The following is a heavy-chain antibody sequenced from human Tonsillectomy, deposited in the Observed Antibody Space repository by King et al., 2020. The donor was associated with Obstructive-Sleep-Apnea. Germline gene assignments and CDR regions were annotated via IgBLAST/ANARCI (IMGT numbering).Heavy chain of an antibody. J-gene: IGHJ6*02. Sequence: PLQESGPGLVKPSETLSLTCTVSGVSISNYYWSWIRQPPGKGLEWIGYIYYSGSTNYNPSLKSRVTISVDTSKNQFSLKLSSVTAADTAVYYCARAGATPYYYYYGMDVWGQGTTVTVSS. D-gene: IGHD1-26*01. CDR2: IYYSGST. V-gene: IGHV4-59*01. CDR3: ARAGATPYYYYYGMDV. CDR1: GVSISNYY.